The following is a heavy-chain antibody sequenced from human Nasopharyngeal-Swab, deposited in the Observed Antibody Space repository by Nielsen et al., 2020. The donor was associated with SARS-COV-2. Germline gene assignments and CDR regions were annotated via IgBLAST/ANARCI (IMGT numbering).Heavy chain of an antibody. CDR2: INPTDGDT. V-gene: IGHV1-46*01. J-gene: IGHJ6*02. Sequence: ASVKVSCKASGYTFTTYFMHWVRQTPGQGLEWMGVINPTDGDTRYTQKFQGRATMTRDTSTNTVYLELSSLRSEDTAVYYCATWGVDCSSGRCDYYYGLDVWGQGTTVTVSS. CDR1: GYTFTTYF. D-gene: IGHD2-15*01. CDR3: ATWGVDCSSGRCDYYYGLDV.